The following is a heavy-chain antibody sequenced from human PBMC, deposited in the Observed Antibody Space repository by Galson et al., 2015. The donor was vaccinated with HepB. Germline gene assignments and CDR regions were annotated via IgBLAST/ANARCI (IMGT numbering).Heavy chain of an antibody. D-gene: IGHD6-13*01. CDR2: INAGNGNT. J-gene: IGHJ5*02. CDR1: GYTFTSYA. CDR3: ARDRRIAAAGRIQNVNWFDP. V-gene: IGHV1-3*01. Sequence: SVKVSCKASGYTFTSYAMHWVRQAPGQRLEWMGWINAGNGNTKYSQKFQGRVTITRDTSASTAYMELSSLRSEDTAVYYCARDRRIAAAGRIQNVNWFDPRGQGTLVTVSS.